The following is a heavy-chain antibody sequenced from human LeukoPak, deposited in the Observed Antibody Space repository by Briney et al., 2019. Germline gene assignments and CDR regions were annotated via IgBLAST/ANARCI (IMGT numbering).Heavy chain of an antibody. Sequence: PGGSLRLSCAASGFTFSSYAMHWVRQAPGKGLEWVAVISYDGSNKYYADSVKGRFTISRDNSKNTLYLQMNSLRAEDTAVYYCARASIGFGNILFDYWGQGTLVTVSS. CDR3: ARASIGFGNILFDY. D-gene: IGHD3-10*01. CDR2: ISYDGSNK. V-gene: IGHV3-30*04. J-gene: IGHJ4*02. CDR1: GFTFSSYA.